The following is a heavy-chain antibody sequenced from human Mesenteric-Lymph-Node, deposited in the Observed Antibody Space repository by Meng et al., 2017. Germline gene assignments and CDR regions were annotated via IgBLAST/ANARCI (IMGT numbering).Heavy chain of an antibody. CDR3: APTNYGDYNWFDP. J-gene: IGHJ5*02. Sequence: QGLLQASGPGLVKPSQALSLSLTVFGSYISSGGFYWSWIRQHPGKGLEWIGYIYYSWSTYYNPYLRSRVAISIDTSKTHFSLKLPSVTAADTAVYFCAPTNYGDYNWFDPWGQGTLVTVSS. V-gene: IGHV4-31*03. D-gene: IGHD4-17*01. CDR2: IYYSWST. CDR1: GSYISSGGFY.